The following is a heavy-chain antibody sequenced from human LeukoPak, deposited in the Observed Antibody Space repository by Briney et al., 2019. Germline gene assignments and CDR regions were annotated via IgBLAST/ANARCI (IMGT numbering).Heavy chain of an antibody. CDR3: STGGYSSAWYTYYFDY. J-gene: IGHJ4*02. V-gene: IGHV3-30-3*01. CDR1: GFTFSSYA. Sequence: PGRSLRLSCAASGFTFSSYAMHWVRQAPGKGLEWVAVISYDGSNKYYADSVKGRFTISRDNSKNTLYLQMNSLRAEDTAVYYCSTGGYSSAWYTYYFDYWGQGTLVTVSS. D-gene: IGHD6-19*01. CDR2: ISYDGSNK.